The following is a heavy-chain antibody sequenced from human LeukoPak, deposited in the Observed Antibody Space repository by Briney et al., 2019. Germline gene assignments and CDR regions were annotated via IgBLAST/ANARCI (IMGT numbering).Heavy chain of an antibody. CDR3: ASHTGDSFRRYYYYGMDV. CDR2: IIPIFGTA. Sequence: ASVKVCCKASGGTFSSYAISWVRQAPGQGLEWMGGIIPIFGTANYAQKFQGRVTITADESTSTAYMELSSLRSEDTAVYYCASHTGDSFRRYYYYGMDVWGKGTTVTVSS. D-gene: IGHD7-27*01. V-gene: IGHV1-69*13. CDR1: GGTFSSYA. J-gene: IGHJ6*04.